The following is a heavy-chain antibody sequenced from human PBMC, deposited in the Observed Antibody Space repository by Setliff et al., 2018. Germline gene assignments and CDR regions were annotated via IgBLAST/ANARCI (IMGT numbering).Heavy chain of an antibody. D-gene: IGHD2-8*01. Sequence: GGSLRLSCTASGLSYTNDWVSWARQAPGKGLEWISKISGDGRTIYQADSVRGRFTISRDNADNSLYLQMNSLRADDTALYYCARDGVFYAMDVWGQGTLVTVSS. V-gene: IGHV3-11*04. J-gene: IGHJ4*02. CDR3: ARDGVFYAMDV. CDR1: GLSYTNDW. CDR2: ISGDGRTI.